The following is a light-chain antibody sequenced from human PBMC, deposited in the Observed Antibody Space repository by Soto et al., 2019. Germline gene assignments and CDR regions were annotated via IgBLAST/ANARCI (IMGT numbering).Light chain of an antibody. CDR3: QQRSSWPRT. CDR1: QSVSSY. CDR2: DAS. Sequence: EIVLTQSPATLSLPPGERATLSCRASQSVSSYLAWYQQKPGQTPRLLIYDASNRATGIPARFSGSGSGTDFTLTISSLEPEDFAVYYCQQRSSWPRTFGLGTKLEIK. V-gene: IGKV3-11*01. J-gene: IGKJ2*01.